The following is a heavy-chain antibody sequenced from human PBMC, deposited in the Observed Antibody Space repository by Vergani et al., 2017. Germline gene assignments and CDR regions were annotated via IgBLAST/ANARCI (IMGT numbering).Heavy chain of an antibody. CDR3: ARDLNSGWYFYYFDY. Sequence: QVQLVQSGAEVKKPGASVKVSCKASGYTFTSYGISWVRQAPGQGLEWMGWISAYNGNTNYAQKLQGRVTMTTDTSTSTAYMELRSLRSDNTAVYYCARDLNSGWYFYYFDYWGQGTLVTVSS. V-gene: IGHV1-18*01. CDR2: ISAYNGNT. CDR1: GYTFTSYG. D-gene: IGHD6-19*01. J-gene: IGHJ4*02.